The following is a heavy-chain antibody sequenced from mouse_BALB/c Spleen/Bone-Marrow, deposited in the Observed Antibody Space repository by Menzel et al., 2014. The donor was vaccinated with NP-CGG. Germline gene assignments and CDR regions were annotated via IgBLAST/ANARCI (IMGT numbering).Heavy chain of an antibody. V-gene: IGHV14-3*02. J-gene: IGHJ2*01. Sequence: EVKLVESGAELVKPGASVKLSCTASGFNIKDTYMHWVKQRPEQGLEWIGRIDPANGNTKYDPKFQGKASITADTSSNTAYLQLSSLTSEDPAVYYCASYVYGYYFDYWGQGTTLTVSS. CDR2: IDPANGNT. CDR3: ASYVYGYYFDY. CDR1: GFNIKDTY. D-gene: IGHD2-2*01.